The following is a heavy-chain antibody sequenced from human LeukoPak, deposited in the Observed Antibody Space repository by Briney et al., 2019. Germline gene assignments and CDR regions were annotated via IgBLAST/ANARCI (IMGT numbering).Heavy chain of an antibody. D-gene: IGHD6-19*01. Sequence: ASVKVSCKASGGAFSSYAISWVRQAPGQGLEWMGGIIPIFGTANYAQKFQGRVTITADESTSTAYMELSSLRSEDTAVYYCARGVAVAGPFDYWGQGTLVTVSS. V-gene: IGHV1-69*13. CDR3: ARGVAVAGPFDY. CDR1: GGAFSSYA. CDR2: IIPIFGTA. J-gene: IGHJ4*02.